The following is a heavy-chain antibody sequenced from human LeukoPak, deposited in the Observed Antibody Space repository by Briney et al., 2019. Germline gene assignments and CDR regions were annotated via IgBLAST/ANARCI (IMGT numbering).Heavy chain of an antibody. CDR2: INSRGGST. CDR3: AKDWTGTKSFDL. D-gene: IGHD1-1*01. CDR1: GFTFSSYE. V-gene: IGHV3-23*01. Sequence: PGGSLRLSCAASGFTFSSYEMNWVRQAPGKGLEWVSSINSRGGSTYYADSVKGRFTISRDNSKNTLYLQMNSLRAEDTAVYYCAKDWTGTKSFDLWGRGTLVTVSS. J-gene: IGHJ2*01.